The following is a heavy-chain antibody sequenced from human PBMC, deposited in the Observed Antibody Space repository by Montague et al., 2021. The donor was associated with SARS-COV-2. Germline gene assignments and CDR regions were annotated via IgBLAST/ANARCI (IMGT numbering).Heavy chain of an antibody. CDR1: GFTFSNAW. CDR3: TTEGDYGSGSVGFDY. CDR2: IKSKTDGGTT. D-gene: IGHD3-10*01. V-gene: IGHV3-15*01. J-gene: IGHJ4*02. Sequence: SLRLSCAASGFTFSNAWMSWVRQAPGKGLEWVGRIKSKTDGGTTDYAVPVKGRFTISRDDSKNTLYLQMNSLKTEDTAVYYCTTEGDYGSGSVGFDYWGQGTLVTVSS.